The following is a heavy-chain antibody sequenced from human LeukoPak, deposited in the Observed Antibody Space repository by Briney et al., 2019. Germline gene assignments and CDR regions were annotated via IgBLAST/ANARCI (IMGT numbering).Heavy chain of an antibody. D-gene: IGHD1-26*01. Sequence: GGSLRLSCAASGLTFSTYAMTWVRQAPGKGLEWVSSISDSGDRTYYADSVKGRFTISRDNSKNTLYLQLSSLRAEDTAVYYCANPPALAGATPPDFDYWGQGALVTVSS. CDR3: ANPPALAGATPPDFDY. J-gene: IGHJ4*02. CDR1: GLTFSTYA. V-gene: IGHV3-23*01. CDR2: ISDSGDRT.